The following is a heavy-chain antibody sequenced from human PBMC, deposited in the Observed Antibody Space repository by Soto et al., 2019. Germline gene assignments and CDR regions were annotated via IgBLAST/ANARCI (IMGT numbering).Heavy chain of an antibody. CDR2: ISGSGGST. J-gene: IGHJ4*02. CDR3: AKPRGWTTRSAALLAY. CDR1: GFTFSSYA. D-gene: IGHD6-19*01. V-gene: IGHV3-23*01. Sequence: GGSLRLSCAASGFTFSSYAMSWVRQAPGKGLEWVSAISGSGGSTYYADSVKGRFTISRDNSKNTLYLQMNSLRAEDTAVYYCAKPRGWTTRSAALLAYRGQRTPVTLSS.